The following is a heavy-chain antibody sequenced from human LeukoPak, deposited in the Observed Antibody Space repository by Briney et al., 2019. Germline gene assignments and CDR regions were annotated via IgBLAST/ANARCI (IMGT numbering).Heavy chain of an antibody. CDR1: GFTVSSYA. Sequence: GVSLRLFCAASGFTVSSYAMSWVRQAPGKGLEWVSAISGSGGSTYYADSVKGRFTISRDNSKNTLYLQMNSLRAEDTAVYYCAKGDSSGSSSDYWGQGTLVTVSS. CDR3: AKGDSSGSSSDY. V-gene: IGHV3-23*01. J-gene: IGHJ4*02. CDR2: ISGSGGST. D-gene: IGHD6-19*01.